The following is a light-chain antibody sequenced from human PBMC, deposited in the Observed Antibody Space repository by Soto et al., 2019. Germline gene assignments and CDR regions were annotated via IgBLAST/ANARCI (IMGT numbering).Light chain of an antibody. CDR3: CSYAGSYTFV. CDR1: SSDVGGYNY. CDR2: DVS. V-gene: IGLV2-11*01. J-gene: IGLJ1*01. Sequence: QSALTQPRSVSGPPGQSVTISCTGTSSDVGGYNYVSWYQQHPGKAPKLMIYDVSKRPSGVPDRFSGSKSGNTASLTISGLQAEDEADYYCCSYAGSYTFVFGTGPKAAVL.